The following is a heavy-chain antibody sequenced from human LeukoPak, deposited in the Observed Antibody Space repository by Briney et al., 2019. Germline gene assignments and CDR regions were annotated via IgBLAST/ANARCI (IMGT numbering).Heavy chain of an antibody. V-gene: IGHV1-69*05. CDR3: ASPSGSYYGFDY. D-gene: IGHD1-26*01. CDR2: IIPIFGTA. J-gene: IGHJ4*02. Sequence: SVKVSCKASGGTFGSYAISWVRQAPGQGLEWMGGIIPIFGTANYAQKFQGRVTITTDESTSTAYMELSSLRSEDTAVYYCASPSGSYYGFDYWGQGTLVTVSS. CDR1: GGTFGSYA.